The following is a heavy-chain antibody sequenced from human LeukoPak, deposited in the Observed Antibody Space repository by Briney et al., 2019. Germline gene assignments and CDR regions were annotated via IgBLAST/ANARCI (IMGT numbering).Heavy chain of an antibody. CDR2: IKQDGSEK. D-gene: IGHD6-13*01. Sequence: GGSLRLSCAASGFTFSSYWMSWVRQAPGKGLEWVANIKQDGSEKYYVDSVKGRFTISGDNAKSSLYLQMNSLRAEDTAVYYCARDGSIAAPRLYYYYYYMDVWGKGTTVTVSS. CDR3: ARDGSIAAPRLYYYYYYMDV. CDR1: GFTFSSYW. J-gene: IGHJ6*03. V-gene: IGHV3-7*01.